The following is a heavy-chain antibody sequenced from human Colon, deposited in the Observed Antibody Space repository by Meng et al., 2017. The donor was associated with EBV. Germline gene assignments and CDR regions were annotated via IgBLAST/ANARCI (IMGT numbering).Heavy chain of an antibody. D-gene: IGHD6-13*01. CDR2: MSGSGSST. J-gene: IGHJ4*02. CDR3: AKDLSSTWHGDSGDY. CDR1: GFNFSNYA. Sequence: QLVGLGWDLVQPGGALVLSCAASGFNFSNYARSWVRQAPGKGLEWVSAMSGSGSSTYYADSVKVRFTISRDNSKNRLYLQMNSLRAEDTAEYYCAKDLSSTWHGDSGDYWGQGTLVTVSS. V-gene: IGHV3-23*04.